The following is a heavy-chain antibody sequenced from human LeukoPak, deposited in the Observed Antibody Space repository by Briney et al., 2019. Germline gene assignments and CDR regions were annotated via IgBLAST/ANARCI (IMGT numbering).Heavy chain of an antibody. D-gene: IGHD5-18*01. J-gene: IGHJ4*02. V-gene: IGHV3-30*18. Sequence: PGRSLRLSCAASGLTFSSYGMHWVRQAPGKGLEWVAVISYDGSNKYYADSVKGRFTISRDNSKNTLYLQMNSLRAEDTAVYYCAKDKEIQLWLRPLDYWGQGTLVTVSS. CDR2: ISYDGSNK. CDR1: GLTFSSYG. CDR3: AKDKEIQLWLRPLDY.